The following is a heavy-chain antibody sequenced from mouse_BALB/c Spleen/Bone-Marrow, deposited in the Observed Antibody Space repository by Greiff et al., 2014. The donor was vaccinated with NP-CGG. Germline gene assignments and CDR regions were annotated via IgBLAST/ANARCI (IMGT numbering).Heavy chain of an antibody. Sequence: VQPTASGGDFVKPGGSLKLSCAASGFTFSSYGMSWGRQTPDKRLEWVATISSGGSNTYYPDSVKGRFTISRDNAKNTLYLQMSSLKSEDTAMYYCARHQRYDAMDYWGQGASVTDSS. CDR1: GFTFSSYG. J-gene: IGHJ4*01. V-gene: IGHV5-6*01. CDR2: ISSGGSNT. CDR3: ARHQRYDAMDY.